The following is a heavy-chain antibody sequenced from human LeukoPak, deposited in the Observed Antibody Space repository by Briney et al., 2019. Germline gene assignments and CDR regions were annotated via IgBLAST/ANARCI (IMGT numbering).Heavy chain of an antibody. D-gene: IGHD3-9*01. CDR2: TSYDGGHK. CDR3: ARGDHFTGYLQYYFDQ. V-gene: IGHV3-30*03. J-gene: IGHJ4*02. Sequence: GGSLRLSCAASGFSFSDYGMHWVRQAPVKGLEWVALTSYDGGHKYYRDSVKGRFTISRNNSNNTLFLQMNDLSAEDSAVYYCARGDHFTGYLQYYFDQWGQGTLVTVSS. CDR1: GFSFSDYG.